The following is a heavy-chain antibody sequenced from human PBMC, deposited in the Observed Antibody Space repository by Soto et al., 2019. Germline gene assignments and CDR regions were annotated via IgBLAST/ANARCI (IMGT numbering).Heavy chain of an antibody. CDR3: AKGRLIAVDPFDY. CDR1: GFTFSSYA. CDR2: ISGSGGST. V-gene: IGHV3-23*01. D-gene: IGHD6-19*01. J-gene: IGHJ4*02. Sequence: GGSLRLSCAASGFTFSSYAMSWVRQAPGKGLEWVSAISGSGGSTYYADSVKGRFTISRDNSKNTLYLQMNSLGAEDTAVYYCAKGRLIAVDPFDYWGQGTLVTVSS.